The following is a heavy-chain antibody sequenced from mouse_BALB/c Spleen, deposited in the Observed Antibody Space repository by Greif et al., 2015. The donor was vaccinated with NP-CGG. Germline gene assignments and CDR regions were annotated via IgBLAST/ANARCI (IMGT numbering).Heavy chain of an antibody. D-gene: IGHD2-4*01. CDR2: ISNGGGST. Sequence: EVHLVESGGGLVQPGGSLKLSCAASGFIFSSYTMSWVRQTPEKRLEWVAYISNGGGSTYYPDTVKGRFTISRDNAKNTLYLQMSSLKSEDTAMYYCARHGLRRAMDYWGQGSSVTVSS. CDR1: GFIFSSYT. CDR3: ARHGLRRAMDY. V-gene: IGHV5-12-2*01. J-gene: IGHJ4*01.